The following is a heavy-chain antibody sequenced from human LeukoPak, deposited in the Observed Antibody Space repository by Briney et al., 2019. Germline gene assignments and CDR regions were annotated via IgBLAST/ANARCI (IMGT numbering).Heavy chain of an antibody. Sequence: PGGSLRLSCAASGFTFSSYAMSWVRQAPGKGLEWVSAISGSGGSTYYADSVKGRFTISRDNSKNTLYLQMNSLRAEDTAVYYCAKDPHPTRGQWLVQDYWGQGTLITVSS. CDR3: AKDPHPTRGQWLVQDY. J-gene: IGHJ4*02. D-gene: IGHD6-19*01. V-gene: IGHV3-23*01. CDR1: GFTFSSYA. CDR2: ISGSGGST.